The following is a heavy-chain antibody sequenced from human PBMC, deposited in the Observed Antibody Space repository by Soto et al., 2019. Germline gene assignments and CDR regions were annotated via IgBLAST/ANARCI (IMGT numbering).Heavy chain of an antibody. CDR3: AKDKGGVWSVPTGGYYPYYGMDV. CDR2: ISAYNGNT. V-gene: IGHV1-18*04. J-gene: IGHJ6*02. D-gene: IGHD3-22*01. Sequence: GASVKVSCKASGYTFTSYGISWVRQAPGQGLEWMGWISAYNGNTNYAQKLQGRVTMTTDTSTSTAYMELRSLRSDDTAFYYCAKDKGGVWSVPTGGYYPYYGMDVWGQGTTVTVSS. CDR1: GYTFTSYG.